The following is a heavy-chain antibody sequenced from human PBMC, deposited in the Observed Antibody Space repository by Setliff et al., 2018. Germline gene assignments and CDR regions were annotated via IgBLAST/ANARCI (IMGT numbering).Heavy chain of an antibody. J-gene: IGHJ4*02. V-gene: IGHV1-18*01. D-gene: IGHD5-18*01. Sequence: VASVKVSCKASGYTFRNYAFAWARQAPGQGLEWVGWISVYNGDTNYAQKFQGRVTLTTDTSTSTAYMELRSLTSDDSAFYYCARAPSVELVTIRTNSWFTYWGQGTLVTVSS. CDR3: ARAPSVELVTIRTNSWFTY. CDR1: GYTFRNYA. CDR2: ISVYNGDT.